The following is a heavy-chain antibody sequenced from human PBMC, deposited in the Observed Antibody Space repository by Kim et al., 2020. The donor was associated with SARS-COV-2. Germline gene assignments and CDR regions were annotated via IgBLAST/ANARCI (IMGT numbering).Heavy chain of an antibody. CDR2: IYYSGST. J-gene: IGHJ4*02. CDR1: GGSISSYY. Sequence: ETLSLTCTVSGGSISSYYWSWIRQPPGKGLEWIGYIYYSGSTNYNPSLKSRVTISVDTSKNQFSLKLSSVTAADTAVYYCARTIWFGELRGAWYYFDYWGQGTLVTGSS. V-gene: IGHV4-59*01. CDR3: ARTIWFGELRGAWYYFDY. D-gene: IGHD3-10*01.